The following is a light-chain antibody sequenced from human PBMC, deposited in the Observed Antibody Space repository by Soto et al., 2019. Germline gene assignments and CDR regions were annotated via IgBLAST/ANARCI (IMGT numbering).Light chain of an antibody. V-gene: IGLV1-40*01. CDR1: SASIGAGYD. CDR2: GNN. Sequence: QLVLTQPPSVSGAPGQRVTISCIGNSASIGAGYDVHWYQQLPGTAPRLLIYGNNNRPSGVPDRFSGSKSGTSASLAITGLQAEDEADYYCQSYYSSLSGLEVFGGGTKLTVL. CDR3: QSYYSSLSGLEV. J-gene: IGLJ3*02.